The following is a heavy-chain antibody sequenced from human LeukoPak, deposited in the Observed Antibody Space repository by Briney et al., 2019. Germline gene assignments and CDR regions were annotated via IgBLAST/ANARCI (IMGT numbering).Heavy chain of an antibody. CDR3: AREYYDILTGFDAFDI. CDR2: IYSGGST. CDR1: GFTVSSNY. J-gene: IGHJ3*02. Sequence: GGSLRLSCAASGFTVSSNYMSWVHQAPGKGLEGVSVIYSGGSTYYADSVKGRFTISRHNSKNTLYLQMNSLRAEDTAVYYCAREYYDILTGFDAFDIWGQGTMVTVSS. V-gene: IGHV3-53*04. D-gene: IGHD3-9*01.